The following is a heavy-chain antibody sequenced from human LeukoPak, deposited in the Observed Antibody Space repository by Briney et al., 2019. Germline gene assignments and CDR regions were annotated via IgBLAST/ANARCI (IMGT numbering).Heavy chain of an antibody. D-gene: IGHD3-22*01. Sequence: SVKVSCKASGGTFTSYAISWVRQAPGQGLEWMGGIIPTFGTANYAQKYQGRVTITADEYTSTAYMELSSLRSEDTAVYYCARGVYYYDSSGWYYFDYWGQGTLVTVSS. CDR2: IIPTFGTA. V-gene: IGHV1-69*01. J-gene: IGHJ4*02. CDR1: GGTFTSYA. CDR3: ARGVYYYDSSGWYYFDY.